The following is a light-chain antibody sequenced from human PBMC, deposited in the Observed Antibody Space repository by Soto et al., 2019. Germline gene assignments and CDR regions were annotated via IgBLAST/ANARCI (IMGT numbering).Light chain of an antibody. J-gene: IGKJ1*01. V-gene: IGKV3-11*01. CDR1: QSVSSY. CDR3: QQRSNWPVT. CDR2: DAS. Sequence: EIVLTQSPGTLSLSPGERATLSCRASQSVSSYLAWYQQKPGQAPRLLIYDASTRPTGISARFSGSGSGTDFTLTSSSQEPEYFAIYYCQQRSNWPVTFGQGTKVEVK.